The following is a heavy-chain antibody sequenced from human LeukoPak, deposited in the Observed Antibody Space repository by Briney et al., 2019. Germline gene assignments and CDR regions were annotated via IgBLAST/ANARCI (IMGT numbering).Heavy chain of an antibody. D-gene: IGHD6-25*01. V-gene: IGHV3-11*03. CDR3: AAGIAADY. CDR1: GLPFSDFY. CDR2: ISSSSSYT. Sequence: PGGSLRLSCVVSGLPFSDFYMNWIRQAPGKGLEWISYISSSSSYTDYAESVKGRFTISRDNAKSALYLEMNDLRVEDTAVYYCAAGIAADYWGQGTLVIVSS. J-gene: IGHJ4*02.